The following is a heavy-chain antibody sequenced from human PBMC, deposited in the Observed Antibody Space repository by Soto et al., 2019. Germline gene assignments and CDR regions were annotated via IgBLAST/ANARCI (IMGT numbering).Heavy chain of an antibody. D-gene: IGHD1-7*01. CDR1: GGSFSGYY. J-gene: IGHJ4*02. V-gene: IGHV4-34*01. CDR3: ARGSLGLNYEY. Sequence: QVQLQQWGAGLLKPSETLSLTCAVYGGSFSGYYWSWIRQPPGKGLEWIGEINHSGSTNYNPSLKSRVTISVDTSKNQFSLKRSSVTAADTAVEYCARGSLGLNYEYWGQGTLVTVSS. CDR2: INHSGST.